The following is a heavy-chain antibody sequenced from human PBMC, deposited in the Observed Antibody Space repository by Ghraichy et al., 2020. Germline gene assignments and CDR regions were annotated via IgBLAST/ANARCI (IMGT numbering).Heavy chain of an antibody. CDR3: AKDPDGDVDTDDAFDI. D-gene: IGHD5-18*01. V-gene: IGHV3-23*01. CDR1: GFTFSSYA. Sequence: GGSLRLSCAASGFTFSSYAMSWVRQAPGKGLEWVSAISGSGGSTYYADSVKGRFTISRDNSKNTLYLQMNSLRAEDTAVYYCAKDPDGDVDTDDAFDIWGQGTMVTVSS. J-gene: IGHJ3*02. CDR2: ISGSGGST.